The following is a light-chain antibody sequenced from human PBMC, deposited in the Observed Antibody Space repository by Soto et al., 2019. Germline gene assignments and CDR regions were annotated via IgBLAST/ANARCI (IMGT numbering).Light chain of an antibody. V-gene: IGKV3-15*01. J-gene: IGKJ4*01. Sequence: EKVMTQSPATLSVSPGERATLSCRASQSVRSNLAWYQQKPGQALRLLIYDASTRATGIPARFSGSGSGTEFTLAISRLEPEDSAVYYCQQFSSYPLTFGGGTKVDIK. CDR3: QQFSSYPLT. CDR2: DAS. CDR1: QSVRSN.